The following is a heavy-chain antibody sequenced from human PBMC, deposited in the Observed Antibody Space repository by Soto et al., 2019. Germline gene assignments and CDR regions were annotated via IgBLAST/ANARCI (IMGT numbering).Heavy chain of an antibody. V-gene: IGHV4-59*01. CDR3: ASGFYDSRGYSEAFNI. CDR2: VSSSGST. Sequence: SVTLSLTCIVSGGSISGDHWNWIRQLPGKGLEWIAYVSSSGSTKYNPSLKSRVTISIDTTKNQFSLRLSSVTAADTAVYYCASGFYDSRGYSEAFNIRGQGTKVTVSS. CDR1: GGSISGDH. J-gene: IGHJ3*02. D-gene: IGHD3-22*01.